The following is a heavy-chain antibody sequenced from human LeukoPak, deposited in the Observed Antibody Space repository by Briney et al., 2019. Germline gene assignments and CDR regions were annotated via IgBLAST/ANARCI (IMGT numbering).Heavy chain of an antibody. Sequence: GGSLRLSCAASGFTFSSYEMNWVRRAPGKGLEWVSYISTSGSTIYHADSVKGRFTISRDNAKNSLFLQMNSLRAVDTAVYYCARRGYYDSSGYLFDYCGQGTLVTVSS. CDR2: ISTSGSTI. D-gene: IGHD3-22*01. J-gene: IGHJ4*02. V-gene: IGHV3-48*03. CDR3: ARRGYYDSSGYLFDY. CDR1: GFTFSSYE.